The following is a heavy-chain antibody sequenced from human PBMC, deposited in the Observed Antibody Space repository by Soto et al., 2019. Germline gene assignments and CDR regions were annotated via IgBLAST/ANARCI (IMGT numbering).Heavy chain of an antibody. J-gene: IGHJ6*02. CDR3: ARGRIAAAGRAYYYYYGMDV. V-gene: IGHV6-1*01. CDR1: GDSVSSNSAA. Sequence: PSQTLSLTCAISGDSVSSNSAAWNWIRQSPSRGPEWLGRTYYRSKWYNDYAVSVKSRITINPDTSKNQFSLQLNSVTPEDTAVYYCARGRIAAAGRAYYYYYGMDVWGQGTTVTVSS. CDR2: TYYRSKWYN. D-gene: IGHD6-13*01.